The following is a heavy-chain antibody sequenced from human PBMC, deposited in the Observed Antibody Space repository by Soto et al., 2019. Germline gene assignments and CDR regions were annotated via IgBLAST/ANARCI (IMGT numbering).Heavy chain of an antibody. V-gene: IGHV2-5*02. D-gene: IGHD1-1*01. CDR2: IYWDDDK. J-gene: IGHJ4*02. CDR1: GFSLTTSPMG. Sequence: QITLKESGPTLVKPTQTLTLTCTFSGFSLTTSPMGVGWIRQPPGKALEWLVVIYWDDDKRYSPSLKSRLTIPKDTSKNHVVLTMTNMDPVDTATYYCAHRLSGYSWNGGYFDYWGQGALVTVSS. CDR3: AHRLSGYSWNGGYFDY.